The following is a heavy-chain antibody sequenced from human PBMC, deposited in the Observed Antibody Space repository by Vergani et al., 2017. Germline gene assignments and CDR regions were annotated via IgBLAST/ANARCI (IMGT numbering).Heavy chain of an antibody. Sequence: QVQLVQSGAEVKKPGSSVKVSCKASGGTFSSYTISWVRQAPGQGLEWMGRIIPILGIANYAQKFQGRVTITADKSTSTAYMELSSLRSEDTAVYYCARDIGASGDYSIDIWGQGTMVTVSS. V-gene: IGHV1-69*08. CDR3: ARDIGASGDYSIDI. CDR1: GGTFSSYT. J-gene: IGHJ3*02. CDR2: IIPILGIA. D-gene: IGHD4-11*01.